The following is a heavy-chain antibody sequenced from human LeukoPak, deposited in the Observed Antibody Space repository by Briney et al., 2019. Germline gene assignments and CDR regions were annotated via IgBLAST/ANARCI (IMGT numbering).Heavy chain of an antibody. J-gene: IGHJ3*01. CDR3: ARSLVNYYDSSGYYAGCGFDG. V-gene: IGHV1-2*02. CDR2: INPNSGAT. Sequence: GASVKVSCKASAYTFTVYFMHLVRQAPGQGLEWMGWINPNSGATNYAQKFQGRVTMTRDTSINTAYMELSRLSSDDTAVYYCARSLVNYYDSSGYYAGCGFDGWRQGTMVTVSS. D-gene: IGHD3-22*01. CDR1: AYTFTVYF.